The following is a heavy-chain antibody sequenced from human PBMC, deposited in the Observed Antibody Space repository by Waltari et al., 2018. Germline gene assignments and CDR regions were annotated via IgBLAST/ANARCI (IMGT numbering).Heavy chain of an antibody. Sequence: QVQLVQSGAEVQKPGATVKVSCKASEYSFTSYDINWVRQAPGQGLEWMGWMSPVRGHAGYAQKFQGRVTMTSDTSINTAYMELTSLRSDDTAVYYCARGWGTSRPLDYWGQGTLVTVSS. V-gene: IGHV1-8*02. D-gene: IGHD2-2*01. CDR1: EYSFTSYD. CDR2: MSPVRGHA. J-gene: IGHJ4*02. CDR3: ARGWGTSRPLDY.